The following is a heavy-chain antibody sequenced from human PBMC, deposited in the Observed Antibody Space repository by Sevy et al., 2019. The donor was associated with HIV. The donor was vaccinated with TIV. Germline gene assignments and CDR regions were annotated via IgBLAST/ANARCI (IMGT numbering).Heavy chain of an antibody. V-gene: IGHV4-59*01. CDR1: GGSISSYY. J-gene: IGHJ4*02. D-gene: IGHD3-10*01. CDR2: IYYSGST. Sequence: SETLSLTCTVSGGSISSYYWSWIRQPPGKGLEWIGYIYYSGSTNYNPSLKSRVTISVDTSKNQFSLKLSSVTAADTAGYYCARDGEYYYGSGSYYNHYFDYWGQGTLVTVSS. CDR3: ARDGEYYYGSGSYYNHYFDY.